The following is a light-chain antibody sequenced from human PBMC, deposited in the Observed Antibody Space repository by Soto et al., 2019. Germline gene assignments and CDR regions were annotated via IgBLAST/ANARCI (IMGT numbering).Light chain of an antibody. CDR2: WAS. J-gene: IGKJ1*01. Sequence: DIVVTQFPDSLAVSLGERVTINCKSSQNILYDSDNKNYLAWYQQRPGQPPKLLIYWASTRESGVPDRFSGSGSGTDFTLTISSLQAEDVAVYYCQQYYDTPTFGQGTKVDIK. CDR3: QQYYDTPT. CDR1: QNILYDSDNKNY. V-gene: IGKV4-1*01.